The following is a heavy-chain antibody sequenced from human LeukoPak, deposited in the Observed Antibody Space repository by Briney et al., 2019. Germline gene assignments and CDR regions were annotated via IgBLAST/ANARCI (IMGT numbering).Heavy chain of an antibody. V-gene: IGHV3-21*01. CDR3: ARSRSMSKNDKNLRY. D-gene: IGHD1-26*01. CDR1: GFTFSAYT. CDR2: IKASDNYI. J-gene: IGHJ4*02. Sequence: GGSLRLSCTASGFTFSAYTMNWVRHAPGKGLEWVSSIKASDNYIYYAASVAGRFTISTDAAQNSLYLQMDSLRAEDTATYDCARSRSMSKNDKNLRYWGQGTLVAVSS.